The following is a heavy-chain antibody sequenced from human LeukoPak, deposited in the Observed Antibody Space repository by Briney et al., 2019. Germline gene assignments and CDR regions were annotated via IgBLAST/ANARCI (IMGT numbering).Heavy chain of an antibody. D-gene: IGHD3-10*01. CDR2: IYYSGSP. J-gene: IGHJ6*03. V-gene: IGHV4-39*07. CDR3: ARDKTMVRGEFYYYMDV. CDR1: GGSISSSSYY. Sequence: SETLSLTCTVSGGSISSSSYYWGWIRQPPGKGLEWIGSIYYSGSPYYNPPLKSRVTISVDTSKNQFSLKLSSVTAADTAVYYCARDKTMVRGEFYYYMDVWGKGTTVTISS.